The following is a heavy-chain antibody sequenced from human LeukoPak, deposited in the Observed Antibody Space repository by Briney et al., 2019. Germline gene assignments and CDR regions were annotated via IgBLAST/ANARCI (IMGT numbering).Heavy chain of an antibody. D-gene: IGHD1-26*01. CDR2: ISSSGSTI. V-gene: IGHV3-48*03. CDR1: GFTFSSYE. J-gene: IGHJ4*02. Sequence: GGSLRLSCAASGFTFSSYEMNWVRQAPGKGLEWVSYISSSGSTIYYADSVKGRFTISRDNAKNSLYLQMNSLRAEDTAVYYCARGNSGSYFWIYWGQGTLVTVSS. CDR3: ARGNSGSYFWIY.